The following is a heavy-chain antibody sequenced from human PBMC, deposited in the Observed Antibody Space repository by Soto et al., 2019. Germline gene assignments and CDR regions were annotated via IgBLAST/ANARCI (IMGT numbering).Heavy chain of an antibody. Sequence: SQTLSLTCAISGDSVSSTSAAWICISQSPSRFLEWLGRTYYRSKWYSDYAVSVKSRITINPDTSKNQFSLQLNSVTPEDTAVYYCARGSYYSGWVWGQGTLVTVSS. V-gene: IGHV6-1*01. D-gene: IGHD6-19*01. CDR2: TYYRSKWYS. CDR3: ARGSYYSGWV. CDR1: GDSVSSTSAA. J-gene: IGHJ4*02.